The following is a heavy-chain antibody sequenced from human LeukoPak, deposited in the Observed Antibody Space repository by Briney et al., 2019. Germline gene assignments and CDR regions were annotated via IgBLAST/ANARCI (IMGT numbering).Heavy chain of an antibody. Sequence: LPGGSLRLSCVASGFTFSSYDMHWVRQATGKGLEWVSAIGTTGNTYYADSVKGRFTISRENAKSSLYLQMNSLRAGDTAVYYCARGRAPKVAGMGNWFDPWGQETLVTVSS. CDR2: IGTTGNT. J-gene: IGHJ5*02. CDR1: GFTFSSYD. D-gene: IGHD6-19*01. V-gene: IGHV3-13*04. CDR3: ARGRAPKVAGMGNWFDP.